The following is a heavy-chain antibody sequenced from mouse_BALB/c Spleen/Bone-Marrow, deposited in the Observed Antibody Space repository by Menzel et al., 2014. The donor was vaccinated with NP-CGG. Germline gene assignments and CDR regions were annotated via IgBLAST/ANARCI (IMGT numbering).Heavy chain of an antibody. J-gene: IGHJ2*01. D-gene: IGHD1-1*01. V-gene: IGHV5-6-3*01. CDR2: INSNGGST. CDR1: GFTFSSYG. CDR3: ARERYYGNGRIFEY. Sequence: EVQLQESGGGLVQPGGSLKLSCAASGFTFSSYGMSWVRPTPDKRLELVATINSNGGSTYYPDSVKGRFTISRDNAKNTLYLQMSSLKSEDTAMYYCARERYYGNGRIFEYWGQGTTLTVSS.